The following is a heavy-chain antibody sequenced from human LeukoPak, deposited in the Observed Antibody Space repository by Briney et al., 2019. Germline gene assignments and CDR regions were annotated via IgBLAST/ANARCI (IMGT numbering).Heavy chain of an antibody. J-gene: IGHJ4*02. D-gene: IGHD1-26*01. Sequence: GGSLRLSCAASGFTFSNHAMHWVRQAPGKGLEWAAVISVDGSDKHHAESVKGRFTISRDNSKNTLYVQMNSLRAEDSAVYYCATWSDGSYYYFDYWGQGTLVTVSS. CDR1: GFTFSNHA. CDR2: ISVDGSDK. CDR3: ATWSDGSYYYFDY. V-gene: IGHV3-30*04.